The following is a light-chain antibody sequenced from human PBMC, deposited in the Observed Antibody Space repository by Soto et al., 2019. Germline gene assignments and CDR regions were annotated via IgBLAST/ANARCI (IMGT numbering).Light chain of an antibody. CDR3: QSYDSSLSGYV. V-gene: IGLV1-40*01. Sequence: SLLTQPPPLSGAPGQRVTISCPGSSSNIGAGYDVHWYQQLPGTAPKLLIYGNSNRPSGVPDRFSGSKSGTSASLAITGLQAEDEADYYCQSYDSSLSGYVFGTGTKVTVL. CDR2: GNS. CDR1: SSNIGAGYD. J-gene: IGLJ1*01.